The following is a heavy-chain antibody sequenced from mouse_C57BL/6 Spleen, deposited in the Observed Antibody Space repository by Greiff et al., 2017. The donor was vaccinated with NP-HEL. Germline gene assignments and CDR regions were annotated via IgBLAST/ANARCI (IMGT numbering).Heavy chain of an antibody. Sequence: VQLQQPGAELVKPGASVKLSCKASGYTFTSYWMHWVKQRPGQGLEWIGMIHPNSGSTNYNEKFKSKATLTVDKSSSTAYMQLSSLTSEDSAVYYCAREGSYGYFDVWGTGTTVTVSS. J-gene: IGHJ1*03. CDR1: GYTFTSYW. V-gene: IGHV1-64*01. CDR3: AREGSYGYFDV. D-gene: IGHD1-1*01. CDR2: IHPNSGST.